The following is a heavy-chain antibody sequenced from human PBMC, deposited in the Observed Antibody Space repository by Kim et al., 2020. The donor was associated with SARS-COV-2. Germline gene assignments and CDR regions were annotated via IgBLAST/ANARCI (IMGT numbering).Heavy chain of an antibody. V-gene: IGHV3-9*01. CDR2: ISWNSGSI. CDR3: AKDIFVAGGGAFDI. Sequence: GGSLRLSCAASGFTFDDYAMHWVRQAPGKGLEWVSGISWNSGSIGYADSVKGRFTISRDNAKNSLYLQMNSLRAEDTALYYCAKDIFVAGGGAFDIWGQG. CDR1: GFTFDDYA. J-gene: IGHJ3*02. D-gene: IGHD3-16*01.